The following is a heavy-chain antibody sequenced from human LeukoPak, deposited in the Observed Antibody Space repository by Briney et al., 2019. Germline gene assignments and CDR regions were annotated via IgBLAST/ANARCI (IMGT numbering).Heavy chain of an antibody. Sequence: KVSCKASGYTFTSYWIGWVRQMPGKGLEWMGIIYRGDSETRYSPSFQGQVTISADKSISTAYLQWSSLKASDTAMYYCARLAVAGDYFDYWGQGTLVTVSS. CDR3: ARLAVAGDYFDY. CDR2: IYRGDSET. D-gene: IGHD6-19*01. CDR1: GYTFTSYW. J-gene: IGHJ4*02. V-gene: IGHV5-51*01.